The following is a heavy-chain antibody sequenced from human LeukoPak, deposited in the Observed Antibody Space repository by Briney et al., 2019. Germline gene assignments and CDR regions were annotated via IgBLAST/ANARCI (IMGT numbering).Heavy chain of an antibody. CDR1: GGSISSYY. J-gene: IGHJ4*02. D-gene: IGHD4-17*01. Sequence: SETLSLTCTVSGGSISSYYWSWIRQPPGKGLEWIGYIYYSGSTNYNPSLKSRVTISVDTSKNQFSLKLSSLRSEDTAVYYCATGAGLFYGDYVDDYWGQGTLVTVSS. CDR3: ATGAGLFYGDYVDDY. V-gene: IGHV4-59*01. CDR2: IYYSGST.